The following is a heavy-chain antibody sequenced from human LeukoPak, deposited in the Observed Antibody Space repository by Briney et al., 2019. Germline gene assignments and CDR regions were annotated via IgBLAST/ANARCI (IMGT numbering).Heavy chain of an antibody. J-gene: IGHJ4*02. CDR3: ARFWNDGPIDY. D-gene: IGHD1-1*01. V-gene: IGHV3-30-3*01. CDR1: GFTFSNYA. Sequence: PGGSLRLSCAASGFTFSNYAMHWVRQAPGKGLEWVAIISYDGSNKFYVDSVKGRFTISRDNSKNTLYLQMNSLRAEDTAVYYCARFWNDGPIDYWGQGTLVTVSS. CDR2: ISYDGSNK.